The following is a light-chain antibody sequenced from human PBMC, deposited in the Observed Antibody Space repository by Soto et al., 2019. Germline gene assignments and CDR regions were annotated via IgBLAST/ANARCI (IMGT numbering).Light chain of an antibody. CDR1: SGHSSYA. J-gene: IGLJ1*01. Sequence: QPVLTQSPSASASLGASVQLPCTLSSGHSSYAIAWHQQQPEKGPRYLMKLNSDGSHSKGDGIPDRFSGSSSGAERYLIISSLQSEDEADYYCQTWGTGIHVFGTGTKVTVL. CDR3: QTWGTGIHV. CDR2: LNSDGSH. V-gene: IGLV4-69*01.